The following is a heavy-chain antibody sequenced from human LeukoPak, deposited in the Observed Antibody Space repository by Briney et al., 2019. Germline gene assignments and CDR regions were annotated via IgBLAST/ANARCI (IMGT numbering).Heavy chain of an antibody. J-gene: IGHJ5*02. Sequence: SETLSLTCTVSGGSIRGTYYCAWIRQPPGMGLEWIGYIYYTGITYYNPSLKSRVTISVDTSKKHFSLKLTSVTAADTAVYYCATWDSNSAQGFDPWGPGTLITVSS. CDR3: ATWDSNSAQGFDP. CDR1: GGSIRGTYY. CDR2: IYYTGIT. V-gene: IGHV4-39*02. D-gene: IGHD2/OR15-2a*01.